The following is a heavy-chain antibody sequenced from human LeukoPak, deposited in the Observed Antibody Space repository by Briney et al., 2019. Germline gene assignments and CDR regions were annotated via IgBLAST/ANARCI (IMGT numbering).Heavy chain of an antibody. J-gene: IGHJ6*02. CDR2: IYTSGST. CDR1: GGSIGSYY. V-gene: IGHV4-4*07. CDR3: ARVVVGQTYYYYYYGMDV. D-gene: IGHD2-15*01. Sequence: NPSETLSLTCTVSGGSIGSYYWSWIRQPTGKGLEWIGRIYTSGSTNYNPSLKSRVTMSVDTSKNQFSLKLSSVTAADTAVYYCARVVVGQTYYYYYYGMDVWGQGATVTVSS.